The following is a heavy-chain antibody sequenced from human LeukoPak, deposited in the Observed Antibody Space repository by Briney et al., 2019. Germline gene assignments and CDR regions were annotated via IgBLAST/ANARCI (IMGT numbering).Heavy chain of an antibody. V-gene: IGHV3-43*01. CDR2: ISWDGGST. D-gene: IGHD6-13*01. J-gene: IGHJ4*02. CDR1: GFTFDDYT. CDR3: AKDIRVAAAGLDY. Sequence: GGSLRLSCAASGFTFDDYTMHWVRQAPGKGLEWVSLISWDGGSTYYADSVKGRFTISRDNSKNSLYLQMNSLRTEDTAFYYCAKDIRVAAAGLDYWGQGTLVTVSS.